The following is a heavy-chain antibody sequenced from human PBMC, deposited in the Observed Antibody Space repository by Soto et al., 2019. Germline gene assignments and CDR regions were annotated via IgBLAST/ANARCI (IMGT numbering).Heavy chain of an antibody. V-gene: IGHV1-3*01. CDR1: GYTFTSYA. CDR3: ARDQGDFWSGYYRLDY. CDR2: INAGNGNT. D-gene: IGHD3-3*01. J-gene: IGHJ4*02. Sequence: ASVKVSCKASGYTFTSYAMHWVRQAPGQRLEWMGWINAGNGNTKYSQKFQGRVTITRDTSASTAYMELSSLRSEDTAVYYCARDQGDFWSGYYRLDYWGQGTLVTVSS.